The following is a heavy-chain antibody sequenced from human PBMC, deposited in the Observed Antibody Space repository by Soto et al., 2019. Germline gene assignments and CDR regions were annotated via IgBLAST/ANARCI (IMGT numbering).Heavy chain of an antibody. V-gene: IGHV3-48*03. CDR2: ISYTGSTI. Sequence: LSLSFAASGFTFSNYEMNLVRQTPGKGLEWVSYISYTGSTIYYADSVRGRFTISRDNSKNSLYLQMNSLRAEDTAVYYCARGLRIYYDRSGLHYWGQGTLVTVSS. CDR1: GFTFSNYE. J-gene: IGHJ4*02. D-gene: IGHD3-22*01. CDR3: ARGLRIYYDRSGLHY.